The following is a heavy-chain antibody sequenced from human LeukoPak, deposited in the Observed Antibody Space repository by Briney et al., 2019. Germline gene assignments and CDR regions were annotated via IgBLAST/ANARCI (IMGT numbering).Heavy chain of an antibody. Sequence: SETLSLTCTVSGGSISSYYWSWIRQPPGKGLEWIGYIYYSGSTNYNPSLKSRVTISVDTSKNQFSLKLSSVTAPDTAVYYCARLGYDILTGYYRGAFDIWGQGTMVTVSS. CDR1: GGSISSYY. D-gene: IGHD3-9*01. CDR2: IYYSGST. CDR3: ARLGYDILTGYYRGAFDI. V-gene: IGHV4-59*01. J-gene: IGHJ3*02.